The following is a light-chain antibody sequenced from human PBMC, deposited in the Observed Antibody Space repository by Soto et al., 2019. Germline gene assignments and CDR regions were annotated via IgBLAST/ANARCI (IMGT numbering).Light chain of an antibody. CDR1: QSISSN. V-gene: IGKV3-15*01. CDR3: QQYNNWPPLYT. Sequence: EIVMTQSPATLSMSPGERATLSCRASQSISSNLAWYQQKPGQAPRLLIYGASNRATGIPARFSGSGSGTDFTLTISSLQSEDFAIYYCQQYNNWPPLYTFGQGTKLENK. J-gene: IGKJ2*01. CDR2: GAS.